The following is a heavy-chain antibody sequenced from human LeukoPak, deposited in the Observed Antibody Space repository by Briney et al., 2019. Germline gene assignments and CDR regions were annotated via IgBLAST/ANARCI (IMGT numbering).Heavy chain of an antibody. Sequence: SETLSLTCTVSGGSISSYYWSWIRQPPGKGLEWIGYIYTSGSTNYNPSLKSRLTISVDTSKNQFSLKLSSVTAADTAVYYCARQKYYYYYMDVWGKGTTVTVSS. J-gene: IGHJ6*03. V-gene: IGHV4-4*09. CDR2: IYTSGST. CDR1: GGSISSYY. CDR3: ARQKYYYYYMDV.